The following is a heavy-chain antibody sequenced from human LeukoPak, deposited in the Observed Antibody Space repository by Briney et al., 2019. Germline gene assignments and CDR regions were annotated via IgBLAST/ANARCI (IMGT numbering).Heavy chain of an antibody. CDR3: AKGALYDSSGYFDY. CDR2: ISWNSGSI. V-gene: IGHV3-9*01. J-gene: IGHJ4*02. Sequence: GGSLRLPCAASGFTFDDYAMHWVRQAPGKGLEWVSSISWNSGSIGYGDSVKGRFTISRDNAKSSLYLEMSFLRTEDTALYYCAKGALYDSSGYFDYWGQGSLVTVSS. CDR1: GFTFDDYA. D-gene: IGHD3-22*01.